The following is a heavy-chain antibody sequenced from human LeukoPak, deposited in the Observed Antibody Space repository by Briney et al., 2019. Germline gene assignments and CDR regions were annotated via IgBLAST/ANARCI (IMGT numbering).Heavy chain of an antibody. Sequence: GXLSXTCAVSGGSISSSNWWSWVRQPXGKXLEWIGEIYHSGSTNYNPSLKSRVTISVDKSKNQFSLKLSSVTAADTAVYYCARILWFGELIYAFDIWGQGTMVTVSS. J-gene: IGHJ3*02. CDR1: GGSISSSNW. CDR2: IYHSGST. CDR3: ARILWFGELIYAFDI. D-gene: IGHD3-10*01. V-gene: IGHV4-4*02.